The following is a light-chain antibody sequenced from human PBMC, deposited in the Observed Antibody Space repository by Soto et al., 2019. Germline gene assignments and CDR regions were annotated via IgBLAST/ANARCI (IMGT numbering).Light chain of an antibody. CDR1: SSDVGGYNY. Sequence: QSVLTQPASVSGSPGQSITISCTGTSSDVGGYNYVSWYQQHPGKAPKVMIYDVSNRPSGVSNRFSGSKSGNTASLTISGLQAEDEADYYCNSYTSSSTLPYVFGTGTKLTAL. CDR3: NSYTSSSTLPYV. CDR2: DVS. J-gene: IGLJ1*01. V-gene: IGLV2-14*01.